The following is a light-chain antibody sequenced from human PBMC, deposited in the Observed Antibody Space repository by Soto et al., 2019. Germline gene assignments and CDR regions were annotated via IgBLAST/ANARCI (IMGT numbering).Light chain of an antibody. CDR1: QSVTSNY. CDR3: EQDGSSMTWT. J-gene: IGKJ1*01. V-gene: IGKV3-20*01. Sequence: EVVLTQSPGTVSLSPGERATLSCRASQSVTSNYLAWYQQKPGQAPRLLIYAASSRATGIPDRFSGSGSGTDFTLSISRLEPEDFAVYYREQDGSSMTWTFGQGTKVEIK. CDR2: AAS.